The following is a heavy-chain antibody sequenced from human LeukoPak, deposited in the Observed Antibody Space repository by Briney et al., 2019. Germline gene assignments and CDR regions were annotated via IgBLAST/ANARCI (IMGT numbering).Heavy chain of an antibody. Sequence: SETLSLTCTVSGGSISSYYWSWLRQPAGKGLEWVGRIYTSGSTNYNPSLKSRVTMSVDTSKNQFSLKLSSVTAADTAVYYCARQYYYDSSGCFDYWGQGTLVTVSS. J-gene: IGHJ4*02. D-gene: IGHD3-22*01. CDR3: ARQYYYDSSGCFDY. CDR1: GGSISSYY. CDR2: IYTSGST. V-gene: IGHV4-4*07.